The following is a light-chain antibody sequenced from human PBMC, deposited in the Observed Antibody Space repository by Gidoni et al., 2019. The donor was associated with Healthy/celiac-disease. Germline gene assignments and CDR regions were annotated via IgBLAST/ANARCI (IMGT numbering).Light chain of an antibody. Sequence: IVLTQSPGTLSLSPGERATPSCRASQSVSSSYLAWYQQKPGQAPRLRIYGASSRATCIPDRCSCSGSGTDFTLTISRLEPEDLAVYYCQQYGSSPSLTFGGGTKVEIK. J-gene: IGKJ4*01. V-gene: IGKV3-20*01. CDR2: GAS. CDR3: QQYGSSPSLT. CDR1: QSVSSSY.